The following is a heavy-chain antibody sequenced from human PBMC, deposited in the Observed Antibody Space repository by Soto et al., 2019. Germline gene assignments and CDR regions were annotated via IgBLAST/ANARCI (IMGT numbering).Heavy chain of an antibody. CDR2: TSYSGSA. V-gene: IGHV4-31*01. CDR3: VGSLATIYNYFDS. Sequence: SETLSLTCTVSGDSISSSSHYCCLLRQRPERRLEWSGYTSYSGSAYYSPSLKSPLTVSVDTSKNQFSLKLTSVTAADTAVYYCVGSLATIYNYFDSWGQGTQVTVYS. CDR1: GDSISSSSHY. J-gene: IGHJ4*02. D-gene: IGHD3-10*01.